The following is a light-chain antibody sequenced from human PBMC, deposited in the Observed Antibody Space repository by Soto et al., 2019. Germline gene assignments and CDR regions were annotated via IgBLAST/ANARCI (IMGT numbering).Light chain of an antibody. J-gene: IGKJ1*01. CDR1: QSVSSN. Sequence: EIVMTQSPATLSVSPGERDTLSCRASQSVSSNLAWYQQKSGQAPRLLIYGASTRATGIPARFSGSGSGTEFTLTISSLQSEDFAVYYCQQYNNWPRTFGQGTKV. CDR3: QQYNNWPRT. CDR2: GAS. V-gene: IGKV3-15*01.